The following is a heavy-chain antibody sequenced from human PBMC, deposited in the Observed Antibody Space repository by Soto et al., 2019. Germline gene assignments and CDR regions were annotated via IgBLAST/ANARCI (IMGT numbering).Heavy chain of an antibody. CDR2: TSFDGINK. J-gene: IGHJ6*02. V-gene: IGHV3-30*04. CDR3: ARDLAAAGEGGRFYYYGMDV. Sequence: QVQLVESGGGVVQPGRSLRLSCTASGFTFSNYAVHWVRQAPGKGLEWVAVTSFDGINKYYADSVMGRFTLSRDNSKNTLYLQMNSLKVEDTALYYCARDLAAAGEGGRFYYYGMDVWGQGITVTVSS. D-gene: IGHD6-13*01. CDR1: GFTFSNYA.